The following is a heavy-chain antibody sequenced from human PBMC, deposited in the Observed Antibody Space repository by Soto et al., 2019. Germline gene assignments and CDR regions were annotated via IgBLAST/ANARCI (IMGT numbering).Heavy chain of an antibody. CDR2: IKQDGSEK. V-gene: IGHV3-7*04. J-gene: IGHJ6*02. CDR1: GFTFSSYW. D-gene: IGHD5-12*01. CDR3: ARVDGYNGYYDDYGMDV. Sequence: EVQLVESGGGLVQPGGSLRLSCAASGFTFSSYWMSWVRQAPGKGLEWVANIKQDGSEKYYVDSVKGRFTISRDNAKNSLYLQMNSLRAEDTAVYYCARVDGYNGYYDDYGMDVWGQGTTVTVSS.